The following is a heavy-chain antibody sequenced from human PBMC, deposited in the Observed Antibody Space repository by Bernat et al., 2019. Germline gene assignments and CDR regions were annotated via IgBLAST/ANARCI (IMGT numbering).Heavy chain of an antibody. CDR2: ISSSGGST. CDR3: AKDLYCSTTRCY. Sequence: EVQLLESGGGLVQPGGSLRLSCAASGFTFSAYAMSWVRQAPGKGLEWVSAISSSGGSTYYAESVKGRFTISRDISKNTLYLQMNSLRAEDTAIYYCAKDLYCSTTRCYWGQGTLVTVSS. D-gene: IGHD2-2*01. CDR1: GFTFSAYA. J-gene: IGHJ4*02. V-gene: IGHV3-23*01.